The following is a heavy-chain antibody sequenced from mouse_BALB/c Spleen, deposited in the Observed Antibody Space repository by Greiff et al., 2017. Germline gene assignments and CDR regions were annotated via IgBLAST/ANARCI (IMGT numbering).Heavy chain of an antibody. V-gene: IGHV1-34*01. CDR2: VNPNNGGT. J-gene: IGHJ3*01. CDR1: GYSFTGYY. CDR3: ERGYCESCWFAY. Sequence: VQLQQSGPDLVKPGASVKISCKASGYSFTGYYMHWVKQSHGKSLEWIGRVNPNNGGTGYNQKFKGKAILTVDKSSSTAYMELRSLTTEDSEVYYSERGYCESCWFAYWGKGTLVTVSA. D-gene: IGHD2-14*01.